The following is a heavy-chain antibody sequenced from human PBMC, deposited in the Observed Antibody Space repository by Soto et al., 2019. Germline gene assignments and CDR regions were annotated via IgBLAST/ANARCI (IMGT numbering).Heavy chain of an antibody. Sequence: PGESLKISCKGSGYSFTNYYITWVRQMPGKGREWMGRIDPSQSYITYSPSFQGHVTISADTSISTAYLQWNSLKASDSAIYYCARLTILDWPVWGQGTQVTVSS. CDR1: GYSFTNYY. CDR3: ARLTILDWPV. J-gene: IGHJ4*02. V-gene: IGHV5-10-1*01. D-gene: IGHD3-3*01. CDR2: IDPSQSYI.